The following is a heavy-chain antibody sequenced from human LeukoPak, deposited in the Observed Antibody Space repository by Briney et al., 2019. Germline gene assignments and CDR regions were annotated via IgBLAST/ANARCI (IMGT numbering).Heavy chain of an antibody. J-gene: IGHJ6*03. CDR2: ISSSGSTI. CDR1: GFTFSDYY. V-gene: IGHV3-11*01. D-gene: IGHD2-8*01. CDR3: ARDVPVFYYYYMDV. Sequence: GGSLRLSCAASGFTFSDYYMSWIRQAPGKGLEWVSYISSSGSTIYYADSVKGRFPISRDNAKNSLYLQMSSLRAEDTAVYYRARDVPVFYYYYMDVWGKGTTVTVSS.